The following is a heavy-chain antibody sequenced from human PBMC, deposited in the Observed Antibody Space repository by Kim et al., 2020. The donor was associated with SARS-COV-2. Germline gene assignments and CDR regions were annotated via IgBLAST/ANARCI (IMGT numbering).Heavy chain of an antibody. CDR2: INPSGGST. V-gene: IGHV1-46*01. J-gene: IGHJ3*02. CDR1: GYTFTSYY. Sequence: ASVKVSCKASGYTFTSYYMHWVRQAPGQGLEWMGIINPSGGSTSYAQKFQGRVIMPRDTSTSTVYMELSSLRSEDTAVYYWEREQSKYCSSTSCYLIEAFDIWGQGTMVTVSS. D-gene: IGHD2-2*01. CDR3: EREQSKYCSSTSCYLIEAFDI.